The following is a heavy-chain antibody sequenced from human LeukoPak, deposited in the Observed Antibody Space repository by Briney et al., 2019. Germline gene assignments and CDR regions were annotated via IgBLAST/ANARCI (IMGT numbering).Heavy chain of an antibody. V-gene: IGHV4-39*07. CDR1: GGSISSGSYY. Sequence: SETLSLTCTVSGGSISSGSYYWSWIRQPAGKGLEWIGSIYHSGSTYYNPSLKSRVTISLDTSKNQFSLKVRSVTAADTAVYFCARVRAVAGTPFDYWGQGTLVTVSS. J-gene: IGHJ4*02. D-gene: IGHD6-19*01. CDR3: ARVRAVAGTPFDY. CDR2: IYHSGST.